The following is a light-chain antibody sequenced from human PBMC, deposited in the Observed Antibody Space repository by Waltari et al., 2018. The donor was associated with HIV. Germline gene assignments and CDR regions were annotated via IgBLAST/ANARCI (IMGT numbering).Light chain of an antibody. CDR2: EVS. CDR3: SSYTSSSTLAV. V-gene: IGLV2-14*01. J-gene: IGLJ2*01. Sequence: QSALTQPASVSGSPGQSITISCTGTSSDVGGYNYVSWYQRHPGKAPKLLIYEVSNRPSGVSNRFSGSKSGNTASLIISGLQAEDEADYYCSSYTSSSTLAVFGGGTKLTVL. CDR1: SSDVGGYNY.